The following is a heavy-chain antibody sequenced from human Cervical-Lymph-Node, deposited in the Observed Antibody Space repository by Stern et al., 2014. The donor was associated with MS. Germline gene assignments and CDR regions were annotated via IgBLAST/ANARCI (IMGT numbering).Heavy chain of an antibody. J-gene: IGHJ6*02. Sequence: QVQLQESGPGLVKPSETLSLTCTVSGGSISSYYWSWIRQPPGKGLEWIGYIYYSGSANYNPSLKSRVTISVDTSKNQFSLKLSSVTAADTAVYYCARAVYNWNYYYGMDVWGQGTTVTVSS. CDR2: IYYSGSA. CDR1: GGSISSYY. D-gene: IGHD1-20*01. V-gene: IGHV4-59*01. CDR3: ARAVYNWNYYYGMDV.